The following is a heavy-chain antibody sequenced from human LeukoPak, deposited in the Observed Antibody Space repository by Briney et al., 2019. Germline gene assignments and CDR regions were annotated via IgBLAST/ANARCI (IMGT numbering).Heavy chain of an antibody. J-gene: IGHJ4*02. CDR2: IYYSGST. D-gene: IGHD3-3*01. CDR1: GGSISSSSYY. V-gene: IGHV4-39*01. Sequence: PSETLSLTCTVSGGSISSSSYYWGWIRQPPGKGLEWIGSIYYSGSTYYNPSLKSRVTISVDTSKNQFSLKLSSVTAADTAVYYCATLYDFWSGPYEYLFDYWGQGTLVTVSS. CDR3: ATLYDFWSGPYEYLFDY.